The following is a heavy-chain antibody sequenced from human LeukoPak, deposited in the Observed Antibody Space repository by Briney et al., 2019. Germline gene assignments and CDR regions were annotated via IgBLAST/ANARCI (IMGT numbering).Heavy chain of an antibody. V-gene: IGHV4-4*07. CDR2: IYTSGST. J-gene: IGHJ4*02. CDR1: GVSISSYY. CDR3: ARDTYYYDSSGYWADY. D-gene: IGHD3-22*01. Sequence: KPSETLSLTCTVSGVSISSYYWSWIRQPAGKGLEWIGRIYTSGSTNYNPSLKSRVTMSVDPSKKQFSLKLSSVTAADTAVYYCARDTYYYDSSGYWADYWGQGTLVTVSS.